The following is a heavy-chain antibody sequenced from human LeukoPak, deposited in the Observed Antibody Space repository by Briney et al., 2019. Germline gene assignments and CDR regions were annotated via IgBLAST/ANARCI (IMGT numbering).Heavy chain of an antibody. CDR3: TVRAYRADFDY. Sequence: SETLSLTCNVSGDFISSSNYYWAWIPQPPGQGLGWDRNSYSSGSTHYPPSLKSHVTISADKYQNHLFLNLTSTTDADTDVYYSTVRAYRADFDYWGQGSLVTVSS. V-gene: IGHV4-39*02. D-gene: IGHD3-16*01. CDR2: SYSSGST. J-gene: IGHJ4*02. CDR1: GDFISSSNYY.